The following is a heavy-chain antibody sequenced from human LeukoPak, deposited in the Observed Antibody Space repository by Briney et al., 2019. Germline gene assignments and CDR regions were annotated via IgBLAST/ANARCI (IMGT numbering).Heavy chain of an antibody. J-gene: IGHJ6*02. V-gene: IGHV3-30-3*01. Sequence: GRSLRLSCAASGFTFSSYAMHWVRQAPGKGLEWVAVISYDGSNKYYADSVKGRFTISRDNAKNSLYLQMNSLRAEDTAVYYCASNMMVRGVMDVWGQGTTVTVSS. CDR3: ASNMMVRGVMDV. CDR1: GFTFSSYA. D-gene: IGHD3-10*01. CDR2: ISYDGSNK.